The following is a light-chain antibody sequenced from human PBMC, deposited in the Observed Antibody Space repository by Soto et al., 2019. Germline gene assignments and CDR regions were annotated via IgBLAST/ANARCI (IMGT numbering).Light chain of an antibody. CDR1: QSVSSSY. V-gene: IGKV3-20*01. CDR3: QQYGSSPQT. Sequence: EVVMTQSPAILSVSPGERATLSCRASQSVSSSYLAWYQQKPGQAPRLLIYGASSRATGIPDRFSGSGSGTDFTLTISRLEPEDFAVYYCQQYGSSPQTFGQGTKVDI. CDR2: GAS. J-gene: IGKJ1*01.